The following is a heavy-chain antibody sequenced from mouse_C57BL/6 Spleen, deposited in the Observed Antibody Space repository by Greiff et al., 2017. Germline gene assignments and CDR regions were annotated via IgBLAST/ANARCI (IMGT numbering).Heavy chain of an antibody. CDR1: GYTFTEYT. J-gene: IGHJ1*03. D-gene: IGHD1-1*01. Sequence: QVQLQQSGAELVKPGASVKLSCKASGYTFTEYTIHWVKQRSGQGLEWIGWFYPGSGSIKYNEKFKDKATLTADKSSSTVYMELSRLTSEGSAVYFCARHEGYYYGSSYPWYFDVWGTGTTVTVSS. CDR2: FYPGSGSI. V-gene: IGHV1-62-2*01. CDR3: ARHEGYYYGSSYPWYFDV.